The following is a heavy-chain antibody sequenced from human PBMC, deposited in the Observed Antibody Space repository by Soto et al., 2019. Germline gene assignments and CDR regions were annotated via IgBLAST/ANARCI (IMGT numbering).Heavy chain of an antibody. J-gene: IGHJ4*02. CDR3: ARFPLNCGADCFFDY. CDR1: VYSLTNYW. CDR2: ICLSDSDT. Sequence: GVSLKISCQVSVYSLTNYWIGCVRQMPGKGLKCMGIICLSDSDTTYSPSFQGQVTISADKSITTAYLQWSSLKASDTATYYCARFPLNCGADCFFDYWGQGTVVTVSS. V-gene: IGHV5-51*01. D-gene: IGHD2-21*02.